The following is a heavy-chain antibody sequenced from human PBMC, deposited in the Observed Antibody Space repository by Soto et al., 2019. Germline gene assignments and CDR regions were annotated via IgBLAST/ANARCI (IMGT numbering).Heavy chain of an antibody. Sequence: QVRLQDSGPGLVKPSGTLSLACVVSGGSISGDYWWTWVRQSPGKGLEWLGEIFHSGSTNSNPSLKTRVTLSVDKSKRELSLNLTSVTAADPAVYYCARGDSGSYLREGLGYYYVMDIWGQGTTVTVSS. J-gene: IGHJ6*02. V-gene: IGHV4-4*02. CDR1: GGSISGDYW. CDR2: IFHSGST. CDR3: ARGDSGSYLREGLGYYYVMDI. D-gene: IGHD1-26*01.